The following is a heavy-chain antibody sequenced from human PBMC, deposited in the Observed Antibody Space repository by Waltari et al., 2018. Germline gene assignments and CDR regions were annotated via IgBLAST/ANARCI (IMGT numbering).Heavy chain of an antibody. D-gene: IGHD3-22*01. V-gene: IGHV4-4*07. J-gene: IGHJ2*01. Sequence: QVQLQESGPGLLKPSETLSLTCTVAGASVSSLHWGWIRQPAGKGLEWIGRIYTSGSTNYNPSLKSRVTVSRDTSKNQLFLRLASVTAADTAKYYCARRGPSYDNTGYLWWYFDLWGRGTLVTVSS. CDR3: ARRGPSYDNTGYLWWYFDL. CDR1: GASVSSLH. CDR2: IYTSGST.